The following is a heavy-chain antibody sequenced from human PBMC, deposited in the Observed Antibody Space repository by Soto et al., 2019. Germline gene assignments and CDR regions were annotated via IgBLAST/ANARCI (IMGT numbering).Heavy chain of an antibody. V-gene: IGHV4-39*01. CDR2: VYYSGNA. Sequence: QLQLQESGPGLVKPSETLSLTCSVSGGSISSTSHYWGWIRQPPGKGLEWIGSVYYSGNAHYNASLKLRVTISVDTSKNQFSLRLTSVTAADTAVYYCARLIYGMDVWGQGTTVTVSS. CDR3: ARLIYGMDV. J-gene: IGHJ6*02. CDR1: GGSISSTSHY.